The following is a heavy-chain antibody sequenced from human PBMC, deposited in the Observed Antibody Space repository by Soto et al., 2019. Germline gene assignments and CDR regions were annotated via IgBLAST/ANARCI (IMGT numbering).Heavy chain of an antibody. CDR2: IYYSGST. Sequence: SETLSLTCTVSGGSISSGGYYWSWIRQHPGKGLEWIGYIYYSGSTYYNPSLKSRVTISVDTSKNQFSLKLCSVTAADTSVYCCARDLAGSSWYYFNYCGHRILSTVSS. CDR3: ARDLAGSSWYYFNY. D-gene: IGHD6-13*01. V-gene: IGHV4-31*03. CDR1: GGSISSGGYY. J-gene: IGHJ4*01.